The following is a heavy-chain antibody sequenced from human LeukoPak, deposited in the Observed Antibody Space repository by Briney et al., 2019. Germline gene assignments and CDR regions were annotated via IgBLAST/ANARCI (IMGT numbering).Heavy chain of an antibody. V-gene: IGHV1-2*02. CDR3: ARDSGDYYDSSGPGY. CDR1: GYTFTGYY. J-gene: IGHJ4*02. CDR2: INPNSGGT. D-gene: IGHD3-22*01. Sequence: ASVKVSCKASGYTFTGYYMHWVRQAPGQGLEWMGWINPNSGGTNYAQRFQGRVTMTRDTSISTAYMELSRLRSDDTAVYYCARDSGDYYDSSGPGYWGQGTLVTVSS.